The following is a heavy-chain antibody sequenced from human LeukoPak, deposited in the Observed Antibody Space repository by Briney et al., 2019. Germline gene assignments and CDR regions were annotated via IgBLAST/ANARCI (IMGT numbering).Heavy chain of an antibody. D-gene: IGHD1-14*01. CDR2: ISLDGGNK. V-gene: IGHV3-30-3*01. J-gene: IGHJ4*02. Sequence: GGSLRLSCAASGFIFSDYAMHWVRQAPGKGLEWVAVISLDGGNKYYADSVKGRFTISRDNSKNTLYLQMNSLRAEDTAVYYCAREYHQFDYWGQGTLVTVSS. CDR3: AREYHQFDY. CDR1: GFIFSDYA.